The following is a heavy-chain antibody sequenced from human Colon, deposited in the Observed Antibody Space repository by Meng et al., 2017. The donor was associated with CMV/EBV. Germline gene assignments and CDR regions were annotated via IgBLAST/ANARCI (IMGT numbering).Heavy chain of an antibody. CDR2: IYNSGST. CDR3: ASGAWLRFDD. V-gene: IGHV4-31*03. D-gene: IGHD5-12*01. Sequence: TCTVSGGSINNGDNYWNWIRQHPGKGLEWIGYIYNSGSTYYNPSLKSRVTISIDTSMNHFSLKVNSVTAADTAVYYCASGAWLRFDDWGQGILVTVSS. J-gene: IGHJ5*02. CDR1: GGSINNGDNY.